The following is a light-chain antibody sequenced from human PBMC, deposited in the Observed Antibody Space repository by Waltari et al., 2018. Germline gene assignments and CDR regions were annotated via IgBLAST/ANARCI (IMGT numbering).Light chain of an antibody. CDR1: SSNIGTNT. V-gene: IGLV1-44*01. CDR2: SNN. Sequence: QSVLTQPPSASGTPGQRVTMSCSGGSSNIGTNTVNWYQQLPGTAPNLLIYSNNQRPSGVPDRFSGSKSGTSASLAISGLQSEDEAIYYCAAWDDSLIGPVFGGGTRLTVL. CDR3: AAWDDSLIGPV. J-gene: IGLJ3*02.